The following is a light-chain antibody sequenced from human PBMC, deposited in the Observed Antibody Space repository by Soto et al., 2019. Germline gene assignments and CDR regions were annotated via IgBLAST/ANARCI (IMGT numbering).Light chain of an antibody. J-gene: IGKJ2*01. V-gene: IGKV3-20*01. Sequence: EIVLTQSPGTLSLSPGERATLSCRASQSVSSSYLAWYQQKPGQAPRLLIYGASSRATGIPDRFSGSGSGTDFTLTISRLEPEDIAVYYCQQYGSSPVTFGQGTKLEIK. CDR3: QQYGSSPVT. CDR1: QSVSSSY. CDR2: GAS.